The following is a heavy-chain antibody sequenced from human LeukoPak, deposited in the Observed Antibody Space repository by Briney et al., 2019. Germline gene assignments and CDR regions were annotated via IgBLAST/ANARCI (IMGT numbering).Heavy chain of an antibody. CDR1: GFTFSSYS. Sequence: GGSLRLSCAASGFTFSSYSMNWVRQAPGKGLEWVSSISSSSSYIYYADSVKGRFTISRDNAKNSLYLQMNSLRAEDTAVYYCARDLCSSTSCQLYYYYGMDVWGQGTTVTVSS. V-gene: IGHV3-21*01. J-gene: IGHJ6*02. D-gene: IGHD2-2*01. CDR2: ISSSSSYI. CDR3: ARDLCSSTSCQLYYYYGMDV.